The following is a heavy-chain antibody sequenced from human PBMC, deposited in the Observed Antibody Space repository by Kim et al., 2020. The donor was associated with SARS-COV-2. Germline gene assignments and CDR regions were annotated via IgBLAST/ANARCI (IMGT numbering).Heavy chain of an antibody. Sequence: SDYAVAVRSRITINPDTSKNLFSLQLTSVTPEDTAFYYCVRYSGWYYFDYWGQGTLVTVSA. CDR3: VRYSGWYYFDY. D-gene: IGHD6-19*01. V-gene: IGHV6-1*01. CDR2: S. J-gene: IGHJ4*02.